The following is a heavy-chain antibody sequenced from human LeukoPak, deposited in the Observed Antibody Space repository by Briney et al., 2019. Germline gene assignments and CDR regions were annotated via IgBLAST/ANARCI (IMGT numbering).Heavy chain of an antibody. CDR1: GYTFSSYA. D-gene: IGHD2-2*01. V-gene: IGHV3-30*04. CDR2: ISYDGSNK. CDR3: ARGYCSSTSCQYYYFYGMDV. J-gene: IGHJ6*02. Sequence: PGGSLRLSCAASGYTFSSYAMHWVRQAPGKGLEGVAVISYDGSNKCYADSVKGRFTISRDNSKNTLYLQMNSLRAEDTAVYYCARGYCSSTSCQYYYFYGMDVWGQGTTVTVSS.